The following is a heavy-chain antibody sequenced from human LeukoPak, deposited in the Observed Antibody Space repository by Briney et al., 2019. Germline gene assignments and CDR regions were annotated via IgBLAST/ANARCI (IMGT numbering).Heavy chain of an antibody. V-gene: IGHV4-59*01. CDR3: ARDLREVVPAAITDYYYYMDV. CDR2: IYYSGST. Sequence: SETLSLTCTVSGGSISSYYWSWIRQPPGKGLEWIGYIYYSGSTNYNPSLKSRVTISVDTSKNQFSPKLSSVTAADTAVYYCARDLREVVPAAITDYYYYMDVWGKGTTVTVSS. J-gene: IGHJ6*03. D-gene: IGHD2-2*01. CDR1: GGSISSYY.